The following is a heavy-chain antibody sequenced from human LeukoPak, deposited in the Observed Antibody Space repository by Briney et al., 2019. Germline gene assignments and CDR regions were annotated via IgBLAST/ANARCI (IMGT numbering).Heavy chain of an antibody. D-gene: IGHD3-16*01. Sequence: SETLSLTCTVSGDSISNYYWTWIRQPPGKGLQWIGYMFYRGGTNFNPSLNYNPSLKSRVTISADTSKNQVSLKLNSVTAADTAVYYCARDRYSMITFGGVIDRFDPWGQGTLVTVSS. V-gene: IGHV4-59*01. CDR2: MFYRGGTNFNPSL. CDR3: ARDRYSMITFGGVIDRFDP. CDR1: GDSISNYY. J-gene: IGHJ5*02.